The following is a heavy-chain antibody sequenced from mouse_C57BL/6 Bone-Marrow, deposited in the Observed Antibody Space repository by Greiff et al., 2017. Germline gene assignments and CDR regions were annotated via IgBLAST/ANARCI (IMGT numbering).Heavy chain of an antibody. CDR2: IRNKANGYTT. Sequence: EVMLVESGGGLVQPGGSLSLSCAASGFTFTDYYMSWVRQPPGKALEWLGFIRNKANGYTTDSSASVKGPFTISRDNSQSILYLQMNALNAEDSANYYCARYDGYYFWYFDVRGTGTTVNGSS. D-gene: IGHD2-3*01. V-gene: IGHV7-3*01. J-gene: IGHJ1*03. CDR1: GFTFTDYY. CDR3: ARYDGYYFWYFDV.